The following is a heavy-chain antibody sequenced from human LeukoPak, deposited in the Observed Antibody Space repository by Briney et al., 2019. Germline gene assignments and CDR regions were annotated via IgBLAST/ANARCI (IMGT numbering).Heavy chain of an antibody. CDR3: TTESFHY. Sequence: PGGYLRLYGAASGFTFFNYAMSWVRLAPGKGLEWGSIISNSGTITSYADSVKGRFAISRDNSKNTVYLQMNSLRAEDTALYYCTTESFHYWGQGSLVAVSS. D-gene: IGHD3-10*01. J-gene: IGHJ4*02. CDR1: GFTFFNYA. CDR2: ISNSGTIT. V-gene: IGHV3-23*01.